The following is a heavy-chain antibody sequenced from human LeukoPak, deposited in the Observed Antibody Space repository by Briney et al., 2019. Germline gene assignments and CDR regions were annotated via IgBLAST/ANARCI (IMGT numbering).Heavy chain of an antibody. Sequence: PSETLSLTCAVYGGSFSGYYWSWIRQPPGKGLEWIGEINHSGSTNYNPSLKSRVTISVDTSKNQFSLKLSSVTAADTAVYYCARGVEMATITYYYYYMDVWGKGTTVTVSS. CDR3: ARGVEMATITYYYYYMDV. D-gene: IGHD5-24*01. V-gene: IGHV4-34*01. CDR1: GGSFSGYY. CDR2: INHSGST. J-gene: IGHJ6*03.